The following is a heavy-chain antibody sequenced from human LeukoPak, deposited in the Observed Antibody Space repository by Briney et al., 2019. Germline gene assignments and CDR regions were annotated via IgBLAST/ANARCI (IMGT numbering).Heavy chain of an antibody. D-gene: IGHD3-16*01. Sequence: PSETLSLTCTVSGYSISSGYYWGWIRQPPGKGLEWIGSIYHSGSTYYNPSLKSRVTISVDTSKHQFSLKLSSVTAADTAVYYCASLGGTLAVPWGQGTLVTVSS. CDR2: IYHSGST. V-gene: IGHV4-38-2*02. CDR3: ASLGGTLAVP. J-gene: IGHJ5*02. CDR1: GYSISSGYY.